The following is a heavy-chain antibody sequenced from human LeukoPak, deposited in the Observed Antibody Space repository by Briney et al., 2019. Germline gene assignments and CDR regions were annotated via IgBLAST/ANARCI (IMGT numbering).Heavy chain of an antibody. V-gene: IGHV3-23*01. CDR3: ARRDSGDGDYV. D-gene: IGHD4-17*01. Sequence: GGSLRLSCAASGFTFITYAMAWVRQAPGKGLEWVSGISGSGGHTYYAGSVKGRFTISRDNSKNTLYLQMNSLSAEDTAVYYCARRDSGDGDYVWGQGTLVTVSS. CDR2: ISGSGGHT. CDR1: GFTFITYA. J-gene: IGHJ4*02.